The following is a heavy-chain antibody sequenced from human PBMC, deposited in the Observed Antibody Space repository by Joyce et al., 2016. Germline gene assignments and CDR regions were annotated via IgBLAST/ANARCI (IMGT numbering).Heavy chain of an antibody. CDR3: AKFARDSSGFYPEAD. D-gene: IGHD3-22*01. Sequence: QLQLQESGPGLVKPSETMSLTCTVPGGFISGHYWSWIRQTAGKGLDCIGRIHSNVTTSYNPAFQSRVTMSLDLPKNQFSLRLRSVTAAYSAIYYCAKFARDSSGFYPEADWGQGTLVTVSS. CDR1: GGFISGHY. V-gene: IGHV4-4*07. CDR2: IHSNVTT. J-gene: IGHJ4*02.